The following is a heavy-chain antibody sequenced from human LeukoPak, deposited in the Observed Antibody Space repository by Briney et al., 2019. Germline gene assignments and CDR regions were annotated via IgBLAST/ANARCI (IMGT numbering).Heavy chain of an antibody. D-gene: IGHD3-16*01. Sequence: PGGSLRLSCAASGLTVSSSYMSWVRQAPGKGLEWVSVIYSGGSTYYADSVKGRFTTSRDNSKNTLFLQMNSLRAEDTAVYCCASFEGGLRLSWGQGTLVTVSS. V-gene: IGHV3-66*02. CDR1: GLTVSSSY. J-gene: IGHJ5*02. CDR2: IYSGGST. CDR3: ASFEGGLRLS.